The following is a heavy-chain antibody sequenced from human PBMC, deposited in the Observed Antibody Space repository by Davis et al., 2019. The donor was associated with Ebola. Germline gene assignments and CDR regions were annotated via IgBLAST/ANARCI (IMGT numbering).Heavy chain of an antibody. CDR2: INPNSGGT. V-gene: IGHV1-2*02. Sequence: ASVKVSCKASGGTFSSYAISWVRQAPGHGLEWMGWINPNSGGTNYAQKFQGRVIMTRDTSISTAYMELSRLRSDDTAVYYCAREVGETKLDQWGQGTLVTVSS. D-gene: IGHD1-26*01. CDR3: AREVGETKLDQ. J-gene: IGHJ4*02. CDR1: GGTFSSYA.